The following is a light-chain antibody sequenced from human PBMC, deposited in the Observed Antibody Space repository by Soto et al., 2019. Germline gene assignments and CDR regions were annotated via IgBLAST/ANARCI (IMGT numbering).Light chain of an antibody. J-gene: IGKJ5*01. CDR2: DTS. Sequence: EIVLTQSAATLSFFPGGRATLSCRASQSVSIYFDWYQHKPGQAPRLLIYDTSNRATGIPASFSGSGSGTGFTLTLSSLATEDFAVYYCQQRSKWLPEITYAQGTRLEIK. CDR3: QQRSKWLPEIT. CDR1: QSVSIY. V-gene: IGKV3-11*01.